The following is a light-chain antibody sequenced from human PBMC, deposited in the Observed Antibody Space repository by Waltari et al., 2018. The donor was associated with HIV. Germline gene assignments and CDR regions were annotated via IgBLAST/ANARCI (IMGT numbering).Light chain of an antibody. CDR1: QSVGSS. Sequence: EIVMTQSPATLSVSPGERATLSCRASQSVGSSLAWYQQKPGQAPRLLMYGASTRATGVPARFSGSGSGTEFTLTISSLQSEDFAVYYCQQYNNWPLYTFGRGTKLEIK. J-gene: IGKJ2*01. CDR3: QQYNNWPLYT. CDR2: GAS. V-gene: IGKV3-15*01.